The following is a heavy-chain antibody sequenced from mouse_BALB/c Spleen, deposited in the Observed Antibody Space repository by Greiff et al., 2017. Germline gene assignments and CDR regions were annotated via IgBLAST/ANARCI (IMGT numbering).Heavy chain of an antibody. CDR3: ARYDYDGYPFAY. Sequence: EVQVVESGGGLVKPGGSLKLSCAASGFAFSSYDMSWVRQTPEKRLEWVAYISSGGGSTYYPDTVKGRFTISRDNAKNTLYLQMSSLKSEDTAMYYCARYDYDGYPFAYWGQGTLVTVSA. CDR1: GFAFSSYD. V-gene: IGHV5-12-1*01. CDR2: ISSGGGST. D-gene: IGHD2-3*01. J-gene: IGHJ3*01.